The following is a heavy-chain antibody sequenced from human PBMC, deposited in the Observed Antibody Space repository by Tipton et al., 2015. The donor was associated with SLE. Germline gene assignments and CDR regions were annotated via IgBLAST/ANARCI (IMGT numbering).Heavy chain of an antibody. CDR1: GGSFSGYY. V-gene: IGHV4-34*01. CDR2: INHSGST. D-gene: IGHD2-15*01. J-gene: IGHJ4*02. Sequence: LRLSCAVYGGSFSGYYWSWIRQPPGKGLEWIGEINHSGSTNYNPSLKSRVTISVDTSKKQFSLKLRSVTAPDTAVYYCARGIVARLFYWGQGTLVTVSS. CDR3: ARGIVARLFY.